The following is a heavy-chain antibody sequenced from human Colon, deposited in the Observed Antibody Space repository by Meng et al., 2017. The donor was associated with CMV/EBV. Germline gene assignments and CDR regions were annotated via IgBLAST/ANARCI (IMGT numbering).Heavy chain of an antibody. CDR2: ISYDGSEK. V-gene: IGHV3-30*04. D-gene: IGHD3-3*01. CDR1: GFTFSSFA. Sequence: GESLKISCAASGFTFSSFAMHWVRQAPGKGLEWVAVISYDGSEKYYADSVKGRFTISRDNSKNTVYLQMNSLSAEDTAVYYCAREGDPDFYQVSKMGDDWGQGTLVTVSS. J-gene: IGHJ4*02. CDR3: AREGDPDFYQVSKMGDD.